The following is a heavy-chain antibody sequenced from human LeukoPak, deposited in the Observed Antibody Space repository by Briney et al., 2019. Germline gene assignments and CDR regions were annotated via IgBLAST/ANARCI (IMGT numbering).Heavy chain of an antibody. V-gene: IGHV1-46*01. CDR1: GYTFTSYY. D-gene: IGHD6-19*01. CDR3: ARSRNDVYSSGIGDF. CDR2: INPSSSST. Sequence: ASVKVSCKASGYTFTSYYMHWVRQAPGQGLEWIGVINPSSSSTSYARKFQGRVTMTRDTSTSTVYMELSSLRSEDTAVYYCARSRNDVYSSGIGDFWGQGTLVTVSS. J-gene: IGHJ4*02.